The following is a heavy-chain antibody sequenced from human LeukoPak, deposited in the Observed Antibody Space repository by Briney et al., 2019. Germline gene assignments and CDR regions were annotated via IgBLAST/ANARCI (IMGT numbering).Heavy chain of an antibody. CDR1: GFTFSSYA. D-gene: IGHD3-16*01. CDR3: AKDHHLYPTTSFDY. V-gene: IGHV3-23*01. CDR2: ISGSGGST. J-gene: IGHJ4*02. Sequence: GGSLRLSCAASGFTFSSYAMSWVRQAPGKGLEWVSAISGSGGSTYYADSVKGRFTLSRDNSKNTLYLQMNSLRAEDTAVYYCAKDHHLYPTTSFDYWGPGTLVTVSS.